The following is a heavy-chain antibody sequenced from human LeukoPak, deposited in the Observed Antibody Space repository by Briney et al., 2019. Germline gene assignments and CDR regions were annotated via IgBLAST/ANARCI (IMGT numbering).Heavy chain of an antibody. V-gene: IGHV3-23*01. CDR2: ISGSGGST. J-gene: IGHJ4*02. CDR1: GFTFSSYA. Sequence: GGSLRLSCAASGFTFSSYAMSWVRQAPGEGLEWVSAISGSGGSTYYADSVKGRFTISRDNSKNTLYLQMNSLRAEDTAVYYCVYYYDSSGYYSDYWGQGTLVTVSS. D-gene: IGHD3-22*01. CDR3: VYYYDSSGYYSDY.